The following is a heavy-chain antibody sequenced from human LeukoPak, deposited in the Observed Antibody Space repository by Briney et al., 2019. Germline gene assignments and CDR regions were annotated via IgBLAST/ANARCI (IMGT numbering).Heavy chain of an antibody. Sequence: GGSLRLSCAASGFTFSSYAMHWVRQAPGKGLEWVAVISYDGSNKYYADSVKGRFTISRDNSKNTLYLQMNSLRAEDTAVYYCARDFPGLLRPNDAFDIWGQGTMVTVSS. V-gene: IGHV3-30-3*01. CDR2: ISYDGSNK. CDR1: GFTFSSYA. D-gene: IGHD2/OR15-2a*01. J-gene: IGHJ3*02. CDR3: ARDFPGLLRPNDAFDI.